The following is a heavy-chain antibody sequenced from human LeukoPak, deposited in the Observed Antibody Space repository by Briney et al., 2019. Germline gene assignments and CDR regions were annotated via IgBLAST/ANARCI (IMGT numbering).Heavy chain of an antibody. D-gene: IGHD3-10*01. CDR1: GFTFNTYG. J-gene: IGHJ4*02. V-gene: IGHV3-33*01. CDR2: IWYDGSNK. CDR3: ARGYYGSGSYYMGNY. Sequence: GGSLRLSCAASGFTFNTYGVHWVRQAPGKGLEWVAVIWYDGSNKYYGDSVKGRFTVSRDNSKNTLYLQMNSLRVEDTAVYYCARGYYGSGSYYMGNYWGQGTLVTVSS.